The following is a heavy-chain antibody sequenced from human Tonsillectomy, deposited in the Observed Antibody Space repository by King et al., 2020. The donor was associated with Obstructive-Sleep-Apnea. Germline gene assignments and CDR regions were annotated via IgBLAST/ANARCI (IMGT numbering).Heavy chain of an antibody. V-gene: IGHV3-21*01. D-gene: IGHD4-23*01. CDR2: ISSSSGYI. Sequence: VKLVESGGGLVKPGGSLRLSCAASGFTFSSYSMNWVRQAPGKGLEWVSSISSSSGYIYYADSVKGRFTISRDNAKNSLYLQMNSLRAEDTAVYYCARDEATVVTLDAFDIWGQGTMVTVSS. J-gene: IGHJ3*02. CDR1: GFTFSSYS. CDR3: ARDEATVVTLDAFDI.